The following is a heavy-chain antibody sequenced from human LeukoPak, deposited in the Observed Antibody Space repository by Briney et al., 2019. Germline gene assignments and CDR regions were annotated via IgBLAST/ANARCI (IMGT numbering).Heavy chain of an antibody. CDR3: VREARGYHYTYFDY. CDR2: VSSGFHA. J-gene: IGHJ4*02. Sequence: QAGGSLRLSCTASGFTLGSHDMHWVRQIPGQGLEGVAAVSSGFHAFFADSVQGRFTVSREDARNSLYLQMNSLRAGDTAVYYCVREARGYHYTYFDYWGQGTLVTVSS. V-gene: IGHV3-13*01. D-gene: IGHD5-18*01. CDR1: GFTLGSHD.